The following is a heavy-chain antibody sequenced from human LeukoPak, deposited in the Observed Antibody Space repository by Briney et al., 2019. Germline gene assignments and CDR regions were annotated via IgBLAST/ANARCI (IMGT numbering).Heavy chain of an antibody. CDR3: ARRGRDNFYYYMDV. CDR1: GFTFSIYN. V-gene: IGHV3-48*01. Sequence: PGGSLRLSCAASGFTFSIYNMNWVRQAPGKGLEWISYISGSSSTIYCADSVKGRFTISRDNAKNSLYLQMNSLRAEDTAVYYCARRGRDNFYYYMDVWGKGTTVTVSS. J-gene: IGHJ6*03. D-gene: IGHD2-21*02. CDR2: ISGSSSTI.